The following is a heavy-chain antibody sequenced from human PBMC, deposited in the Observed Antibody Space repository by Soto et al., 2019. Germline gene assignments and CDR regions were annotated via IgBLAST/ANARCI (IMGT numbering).Heavy chain of an antibody. CDR2: INAGNGNT. V-gene: IGHV1-3*01. CDR1: GYTFTSYA. CDR3: ARSIVVVTAADY. D-gene: IGHD2-21*02. J-gene: IGHJ4*02. Sequence: QVQLVQSGAEVKKPGASVKVSCKASGYTFTSYAMHWVRQAPGQRLEWMGWINAGNGNTKYSQKFQGRVTITRDTSASTAYMELSSLRSEDTAVYYCARSIVVVTAADYWGQGPLGTVSS.